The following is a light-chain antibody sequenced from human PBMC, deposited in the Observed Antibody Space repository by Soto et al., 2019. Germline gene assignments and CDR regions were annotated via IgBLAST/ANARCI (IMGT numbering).Light chain of an antibody. Sequence: QSALAQPPSASGSPGQSVTISCTGSGSDIGAYNFVSWYQQHPGKAPKLMIFGVTERPPGVPDRFSGSKSGNPASLTVSGLQADDEAVYYCYSYAGRNIWVFGGGTKLTVL. CDR1: GSDIGAYNF. J-gene: IGLJ3*02. CDR2: GVT. CDR3: YSYAGRNIWV. V-gene: IGLV2-8*01.